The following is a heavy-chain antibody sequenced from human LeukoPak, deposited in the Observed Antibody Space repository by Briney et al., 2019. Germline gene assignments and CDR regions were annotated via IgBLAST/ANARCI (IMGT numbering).Heavy chain of an antibody. CDR2: IYSSGST. J-gene: IGHJ3*02. CDR1: GGSISSYH. D-gene: IGHD5-12*01. V-gene: IGHV4-59*01. Sequence: SETLYLTCTVSGGSISSYHWSWIRQPPGKGLQWIGFIYSSGSTNYNPSLKSRVTISLDTSKIQGSVRVSSVTSAGTAVYDGARGNSCYDYACDIWGQGTMVTVSS. CDR3: ARGNSCYDYACDI.